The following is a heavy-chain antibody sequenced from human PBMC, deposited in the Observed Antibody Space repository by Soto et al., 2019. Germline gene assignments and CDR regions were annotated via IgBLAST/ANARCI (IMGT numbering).Heavy chain of an antibody. Sequence: QLLESGGGLVQSGGSLRLSCEASGFSFSRYALSWVRQAPGKGLEWVSTLSAGGRAYYADSVKGRFTIAKDTSKNTLHLQASSLRAEDTAVYYCAKESMPDHYSDTLFDYWGQGTRVTVSS. CDR1: GFSFSRYA. J-gene: IGHJ4*02. CDR3: AKESMPDHYSDTLFDY. D-gene: IGHD2-15*01. CDR2: LSAGGRA. V-gene: IGHV3-23*01.